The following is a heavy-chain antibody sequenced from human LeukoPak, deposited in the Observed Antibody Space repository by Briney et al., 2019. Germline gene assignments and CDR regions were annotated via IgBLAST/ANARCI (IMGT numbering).Heavy chain of an antibody. CDR1: GFTFSSYA. CDR3: ATSYYGDYSYFDY. Sequence: PGGSLRLSCAASGFTFSSYAMSWVRQAPGKGLEWVSAISGSGGSTYYADSVKGRFTISRDNSKNTLYLQMNSLRAEDTAVYYCATSYYGDYSYFDYWGQGTLVTVSS. V-gene: IGHV3-23*01. CDR2: ISGSGGST. D-gene: IGHD4-17*01. J-gene: IGHJ4*02.